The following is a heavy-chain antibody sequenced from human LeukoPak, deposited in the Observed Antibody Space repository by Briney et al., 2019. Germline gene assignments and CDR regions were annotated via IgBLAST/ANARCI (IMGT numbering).Heavy chain of an antibody. CDR3: ARSPTGCNSFFN. J-gene: IGHJ4*02. Sequence: ASVKVSCKASGGTFSSYAISWVRQAPGQGLEWMGGIIPIFGTANYAQKFQGRVTITTDESTSTAYMELSSLKTEDTDVYYCARSPTGCNSFFNWGQGTLVTVSS. D-gene: IGHD4-23*01. CDR1: GGTFSSYA. V-gene: IGHV1-69*05. CDR2: IIPIFGTA.